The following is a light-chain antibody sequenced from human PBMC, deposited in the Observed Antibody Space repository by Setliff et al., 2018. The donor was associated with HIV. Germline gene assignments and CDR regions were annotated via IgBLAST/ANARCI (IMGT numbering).Light chain of an antibody. CDR2: EVS. V-gene: IGLV2-14*02. CDR3: SSYTRTTTLV. J-gene: IGLJ1*01. CDR1: SSDVGSYNL. Sequence: QSVLTQPASVSGSPGQSITISCTGTSSDVGSYNLVSWYQQHPGRAPKLMIYEVSKRPSGVSNRFSGSESGNTASLTISGLQADDETDYYCSSYTRTTTLVFGTGTKVTVL.